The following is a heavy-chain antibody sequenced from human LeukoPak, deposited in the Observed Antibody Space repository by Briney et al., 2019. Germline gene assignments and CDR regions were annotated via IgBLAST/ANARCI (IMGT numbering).Heavy chain of an antibody. V-gene: IGHV4-39*07. CDR3: ATLKMATMYFDY. CDR1: GGSISSSSYY. J-gene: IGHJ4*02. Sequence: SETLSLTCTVSGGSISSSSYYWGWIRQPPGKGLEWIGSIYYSGSTYYNPSLKSRVTISVDTSKNQFSLKLSSVTAADTAVYYCATLKMATMYFDYWGQGTLVTVSS. CDR2: IYYSGST. D-gene: IGHD5-24*01.